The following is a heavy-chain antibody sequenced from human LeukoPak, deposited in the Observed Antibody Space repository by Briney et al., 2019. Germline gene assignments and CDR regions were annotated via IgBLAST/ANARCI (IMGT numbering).Heavy chain of an antibody. CDR3: AREPRGEDAFDI. CDR2: IYTSGST. Sequence: PSQTLSLTCTVSGGSISNGSYYWSWIRQPAGKGLEWIGRIYTSGSTNYNPSLKSRVTISVDTSKNQFSLKLSSVTAADTAVYYCAREPRGEDAFDIWGQGTMVTVSS. J-gene: IGHJ3*02. D-gene: IGHD3-10*01. V-gene: IGHV4-61*02. CDR1: GGSISNGSYY.